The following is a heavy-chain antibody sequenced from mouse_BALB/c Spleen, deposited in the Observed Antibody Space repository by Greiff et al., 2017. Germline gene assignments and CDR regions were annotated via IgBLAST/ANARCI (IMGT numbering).Heavy chain of an antibody. CDR3: ARWDSSGDEAWFAY. CDR2: ISSGSSTI. D-gene: IGHD3-2*01. V-gene: IGHV5-17*02. CDR1: GFTFSSFG. Sequence: DVMLVESGGGLVQPGGSRKLSCAASGFTFSSFGMHWVRQAPEKGLEWVAYISSGSSTIYYADTVKGRFTISRDNPKNTLFLQMTSLRSEDTAMYYCARWDSSGDEAWFAYWGQGTLVTVSA. J-gene: IGHJ3*01.